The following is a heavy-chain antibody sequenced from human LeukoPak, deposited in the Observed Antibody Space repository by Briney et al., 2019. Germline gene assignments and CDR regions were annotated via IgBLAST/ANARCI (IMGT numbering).Heavy chain of an antibody. CDR3: ARINYYDSRGYYNRSPLLDY. V-gene: IGHV3-30*03. CDR1: GFTFSGYG. D-gene: IGHD3-22*01. CDR2: ISYDGSNK. J-gene: IGHJ4*02. Sequence: PGRSLRLSCAASGFTFSGYGMHWVRQAPGKGLEWVAVISYDGSNKYYADSVKGRFTISRDSSKNTLYLRMNSLRAEDTAVYYCARINYYDSRGYYNRSPLLDYWGQGTLVTVSS.